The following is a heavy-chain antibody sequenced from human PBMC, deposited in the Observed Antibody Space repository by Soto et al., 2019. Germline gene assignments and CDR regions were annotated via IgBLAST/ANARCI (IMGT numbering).Heavy chain of an antibody. D-gene: IGHD6-13*01. V-gene: IGHV3-9*01. J-gene: IGHJ5*02. Sequence: GRSLRLSCTASGFAFDDYVMHWVRQPPGRGLEWVSGITWNGGTIRYVDSVKGRFTISRDNAENSLYLQMNSLRPEDTAVYYCAKGGSAALIAPSGRDNWFDPWGQGTQVTVS. CDR3: AKGGSAALIAPSGRDNWFDP. CDR1: GFAFDDYV. CDR2: ITWNGGTI.